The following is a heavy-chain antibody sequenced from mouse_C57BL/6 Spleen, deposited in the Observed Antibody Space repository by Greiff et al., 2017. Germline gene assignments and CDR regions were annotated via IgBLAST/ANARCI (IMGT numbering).Heavy chain of an antibody. CDR1: GYSFTGYF. Sequence: EVQLQQSGPELVKPGDSVKISCKASGYSFTGYFMNWVMQSHGKSLEWIGRINPYNGDTLYNQKFKGKATLTVDKSSSTAHMELRSLTSEDSAVYYCARFYDYDGVFAYWGQGTLVTVSA. CDR3: ARFYDYDGVFAY. J-gene: IGHJ3*01. D-gene: IGHD2-4*01. CDR2: INPYNGDT. V-gene: IGHV1-20*01.